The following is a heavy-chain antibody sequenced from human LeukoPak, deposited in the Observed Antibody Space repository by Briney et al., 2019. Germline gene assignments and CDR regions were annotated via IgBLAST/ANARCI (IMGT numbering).Heavy chain of an antibody. Sequence: PSQTLSLTCTVSGGSISSANYYWSWIRQPPGKGLEWIGYIYYSGSTYYNPSLKSRVTISVDTSKNQFSLKLSSVTAADTAVYFCARETWPTSRWFGPWGEGTLVTVSS. D-gene: IGHD2/OR15-2a*01. CDR3: ARETWPTSRWFGP. J-gene: IGHJ5*02. CDR1: GGSISSANYY. V-gene: IGHV4-30-4*01. CDR2: IYYSGST.